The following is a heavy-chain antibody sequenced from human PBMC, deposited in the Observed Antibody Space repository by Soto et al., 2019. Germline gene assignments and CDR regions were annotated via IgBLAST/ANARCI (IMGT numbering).Heavy chain of an antibody. V-gene: IGHV1-58*01. J-gene: IGHJ4*02. CDR3: AEARLYGDYSFDY. D-gene: IGHD4-17*01. Sequence: ASVKVSCKASGFTFTSSAVQWVRQARGQRLEWIGWIVVGSGNTNYAQKFQERVTITRDMSTSTAYMELSSLRSEDTAVYYCAEARLYGDYSFDYWGQGTLVTVSS. CDR1: GFTFTSSA. CDR2: IVVGSGNT.